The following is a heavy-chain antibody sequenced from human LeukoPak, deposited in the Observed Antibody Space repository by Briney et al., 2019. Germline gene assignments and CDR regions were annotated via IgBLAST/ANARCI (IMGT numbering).Heavy chain of an antibody. CDR2: IFFTGPT. CDR1: GASMSHGFNY. D-gene: IGHD5-18*01. Sequence: SETLSLTCTVSGASMSHGFNYWGWICQPPGKGLEWIGSIFFTGPTYYNPSLQSRLTISADSSKNQFSLRVTSVTAADTALYYCARQHNTARVGAFDVWGQGTMVVVSS. V-gene: IGHV4-39*01. CDR3: ARQHNTARVGAFDV. J-gene: IGHJ3*01.